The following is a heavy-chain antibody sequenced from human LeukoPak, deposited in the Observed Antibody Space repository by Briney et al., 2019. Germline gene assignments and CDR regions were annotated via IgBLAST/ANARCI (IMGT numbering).Heavy chain of an antibody. Sequence: PSETLSLTCTVSGGSISSSSYYWGWIRQPPGKGLEWIGSIYYSGSTYYNPSLKSRVTISVDTSKNQFSLKLSSVTAADTAVYYCARGDDYYDSSGPDWGQGTLVTVSS. V-gene: IGHV4-39*07. CDR3: ARGDDYYDSSGPD. J-gene: IGHJ4*02. CDR1: GGSISSSSYY. D-gene: IGHD3-22*01. CDR2: IYYSGST.